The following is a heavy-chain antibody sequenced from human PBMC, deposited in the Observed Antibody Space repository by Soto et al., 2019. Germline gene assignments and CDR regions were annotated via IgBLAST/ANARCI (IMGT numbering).Heavy chain of an antibody. CDR3: ARDVRGYNRDY. Sequence: SVKVSCKASGGTFSSYTISWVRQAPGQGLEWMGRIIPILGIANYAQKFQGRVTITADKSTSTAYMELSSLRSEDTAVYYCARDVRGYNRDYCGQGTLVTVSS. V-gene: IGHV1-69*04. CDR1: GGTFSSYT. J-gene: IGHJ4*02. D-gene: IGHD5-12*01. CDR2: IIPILGIA.